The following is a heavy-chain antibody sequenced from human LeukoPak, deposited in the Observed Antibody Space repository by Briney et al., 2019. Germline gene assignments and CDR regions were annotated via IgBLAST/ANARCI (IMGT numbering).Heavy chain of an antibody. J-gene: IGHJ3*02. Sequence: GGSLRLSCAASGFTFSSYAMSWVRQAPGRGLEWVSAISGSGGSTYYADSVKGRFTISRDNSKNTLYLQMNSLRAEDTAVYYCAKDLEQWLVQGAFDIWGQGTMVTVSS. CDR2: ISGSGGST. CDR1: GFTFSSYA. D-gene: IGHD6-19*01. CDR3: AKDLEQWLVQGAFDI. V-gene: IGHV3-23*01.